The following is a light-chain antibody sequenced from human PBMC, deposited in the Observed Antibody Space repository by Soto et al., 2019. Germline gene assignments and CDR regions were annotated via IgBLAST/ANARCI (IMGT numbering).Light chain of an antibody. CDR2: DES. J-gene: IGKJ4*01. Sequence: SLLPGARATLAWGASQSVTKNNLNWHQQKPGQAPTPLINDESSRATGIPDRFSGSGSGTDFTLTISRLEPEDCAVYYCPQYGSSPTVGGGTQLEIK. CDR1: QSVTKNN. V-gene: IGKV3D-20*01. CDR3: PQYGSSPT.